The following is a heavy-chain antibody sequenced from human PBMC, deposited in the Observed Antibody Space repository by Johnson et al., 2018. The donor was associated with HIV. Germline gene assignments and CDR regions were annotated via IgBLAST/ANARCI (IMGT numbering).Heavy chain of an antibody. CDR2: ISGSGSTM. CDR3: ARAGGDLLPDAFDI. Sequence: QVQLVESGGGLIKPGGSLRLSCAASGFTFSDYYMNWIRQAPGKGLEWVSYISGSGSTMYYADSVKGRFTISRDNTKNSLYLQMNSLRAEDTAVYYCARAGGDLLPDAFDIWGQGTMVTVSS. CDR1: GFTFSDYY. J-gene: IGHJ3*02. D-gene: IGHD2-21*02. V-gene: IGHV3-11*04.